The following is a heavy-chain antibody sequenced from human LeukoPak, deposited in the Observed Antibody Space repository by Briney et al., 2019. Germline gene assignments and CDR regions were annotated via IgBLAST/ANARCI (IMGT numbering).Heavy chain of an antibody. CDR1: GYTFTGYY. Sequence: ASVKVSCKASGYTFTGYYMHWVRQAPGQGLEWMGWINPNSGGTNYAQKFQGRVTMTRDTSISTAYMELSRLRSDDTAVYYCARVTESVAAAYLEYWGQGTLVTVSS. D-gene: IGHD6-13*01. CDR2: INPNSGGT. CDR3: ARVTESVAAAYLEY. J-gene: IGHJ4*02. V-gene: IGHV1-2*02.